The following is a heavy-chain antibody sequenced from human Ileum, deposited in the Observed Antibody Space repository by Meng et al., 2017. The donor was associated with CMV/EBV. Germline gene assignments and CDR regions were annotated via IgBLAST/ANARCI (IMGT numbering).Heavy chain of an antibody. CDR3: ARDNWGSDY. D-gene: IGHD7-27*01. CDR1: GYSFTVYT. CDR2: INTYTGDT. Sequence: QVQVVQSGAEVKKPGPSVRVSCKTSGYSFTVYTIHWARQAPGQGLEWMGRINTYTGDTYYAQKFRGRVTMTRDTSISTAYIELSGLRSDETAIYYCARDNWGSDYWGQGTLVTSPQ. V-gene: IGHV1-2*06. J-gene: IGHJ4*02.